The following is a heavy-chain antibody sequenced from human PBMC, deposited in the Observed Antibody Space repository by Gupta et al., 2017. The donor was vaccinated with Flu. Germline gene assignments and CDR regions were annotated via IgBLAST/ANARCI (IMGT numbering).Heavy chain of an antibody. CDR2: INHSGST. CDR1: GGSFSGYY. J-gene: IGHJ4*02. CDR3: ARGPVGSYRFKLYYFDY. Sequence: QVQLQQWGAGLLKPSETLPLTCAVYGGSFSGYYWSWIRQPPGKGLEWIGEINHSGSTNYNPSLKSRVTISVDTSKNQFSLKLSSVTAADTAVYYCARGPVGSYRFKLYYFDYWGQGTLVTVSS. V-gene: IGHV4-34*01. D-gene: IGHD3-16*02.